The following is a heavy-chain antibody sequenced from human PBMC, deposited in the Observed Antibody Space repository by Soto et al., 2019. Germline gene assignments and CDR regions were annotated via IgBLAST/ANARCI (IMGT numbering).Heavy chain of an antibody. Sequence: PSETLSLTCAVYGGSFSGYYWSWIRRPPGKGLEWIGEIYHSGSTNYNPSLKSRVTISVDKSKNQFSLKLSSVTAADTAVFYCASLPEGGEWLPQRAYYFDYWGQGTLVTVSS. V-gene: IGHV4-34*01. CDR1: GGSFSGYY. J-gene: IGHJ4*02. D-gene: IGHD3-3*01. CDR2: IYHSGST. CDR3: ASLPEGGEWLPQRAYYFDY.